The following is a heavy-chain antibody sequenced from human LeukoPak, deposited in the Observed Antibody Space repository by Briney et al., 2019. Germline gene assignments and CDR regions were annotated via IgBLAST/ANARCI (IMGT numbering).Heavy chain of an antibody. CDR2: IYYRGSP. CDR3: ARGLYCSGGSCYPYMDV. J-gene: IGHJ6*03. CDR1: GGSISSSSYY. D-gene: IGHD2-15*01. Sequence: SETLSLTCTVSGGSISSSSYYWGWVRQPPGKGLEWIGSIYYRGSPYYNPSLKSRVTISVDTSKNQFSLKLSSVTAADTAVYYCARGLYCSGGSCYPYMDVWGKGTTVTISS. V-gene: IGHV4-39*07.